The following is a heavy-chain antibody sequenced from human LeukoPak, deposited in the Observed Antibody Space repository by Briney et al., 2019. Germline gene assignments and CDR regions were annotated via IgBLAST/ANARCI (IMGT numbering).Heavy chain of an antibody. D-gene: IGHD6-13*01. CDR2: INSDGSST. CDR1: GFTFSSYW. J-gene: IGHJ4*02. Sequence: PGGSLRLSCAASGFTFSSYWMHWVRKAPGKGLVWVSRINSDGSSTSYADSVKGRFTISRDNAKKSLYLQMNSLRAEDTAVYYCARVMGSSWYFVWDYWGQGTLVTVSS. CDR3: ARVMGSSWYFVWDY. V-gene: IGHV3-74*01.